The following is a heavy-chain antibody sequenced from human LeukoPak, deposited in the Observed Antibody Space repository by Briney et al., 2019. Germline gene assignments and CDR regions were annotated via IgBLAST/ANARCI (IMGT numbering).Heavy chain of an antibody. CDR3: ARDLGQYYDTSDNWFDP. V-gene: IGHV3-74*01. CDR2: INSDGINT. J-gene: IGHJ5*02. D-gene: IGHD3-22*01. CDR1: GSNFGNYW. Sequence: GGSLRLSCAASGSNFGNYWTHWVRRAPGKGLVWVSRINSDGINTSYADSVKGRFTISRDNAKNTLNLQMNSLRAEDTAVYYCARDLGQYYDTSDNWFDPWGQGTLVTVSS.